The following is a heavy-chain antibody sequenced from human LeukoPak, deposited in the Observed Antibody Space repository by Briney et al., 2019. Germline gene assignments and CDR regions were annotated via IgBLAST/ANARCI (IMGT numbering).Heavy chain of an antibody. J-gene: IGHJ4*02. D-gene: IGHD6-6*01. Sequence: SQTRSLTCAVYGGSFSGYYWSWIRQPPGKGLEWIGEINHSGSTNYNPSLKSRVTISVDTSKNQFSLKLSSVTAADTAVYYCARHRGGVAARPFDYWGQGTLVTVSS. CDR3: ARHRGGVAARPFDY. CDR2: INHSGST. CDR1: GGSFSGYY. V-gene: IGHV4-34*01.